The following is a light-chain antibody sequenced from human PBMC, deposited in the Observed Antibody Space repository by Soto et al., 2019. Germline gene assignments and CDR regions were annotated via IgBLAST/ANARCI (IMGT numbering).Light chain of an antibody. Sequence: QPVLTQSPSVSGAPGQRVTISCTGSSSNIGTGSDVRWYQHLPGAAPRLLLYGNNNRPSGVPDRFSGSKSGTSASLAITGLQAEDEADYYCQSFDSSLSAYVFGPGTKVTVL. CDR2: GNN. J-gene: IGLJ1*01. CDR1: SSNIGTGSD. CDR3: QSFDSSLSAYV. V-gene: IGLV1-40*01.